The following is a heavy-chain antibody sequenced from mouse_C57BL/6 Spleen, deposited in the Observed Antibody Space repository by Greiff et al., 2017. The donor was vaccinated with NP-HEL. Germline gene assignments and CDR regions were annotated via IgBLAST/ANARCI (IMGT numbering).Heavy chain of an antibody. D-gene: IGHD1-1*01. V-gene: IGHV1-69*01. Sequence: VQLQQPGAELVMPGASVKLSCKASGYTFTSYWMHWVKQRPGQGLEWIGEIDPSDSYTNYNQKFKGKSTLTVDKSSSTAYMQLSSLTSEDSAVYYCARPYYYGSSYGYWYFDVWGTGTTVTVSS. CDR3: ARPYYYGSSYGYWYFDV. CDR1: GYTFTSYW. CDR2: IDPSDSYT. J-gene: IGHJ1*03.